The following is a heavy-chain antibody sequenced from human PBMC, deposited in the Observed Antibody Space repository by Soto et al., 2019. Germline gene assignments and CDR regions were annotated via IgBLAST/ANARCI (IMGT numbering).Heavy chain of an antibody. Sequence: GGSLRLSCAASGFTFSSFAMSWDRPAPGKALDCLSLISRSGTPTLSAESLKGRFSVYRDNSKNTLFLEMNNLRVDDTAIYYCAQSFCSSSSCFFVWVDPWGPGTLVTVSS. CDR1: GFTFSSFA. V-gene: IGHV3-23*03. J-gene: IGHJ5*02. CDR3: AQSFCSSSSCFFVWVDP. D-gene: IGHD2-2*01. CDR2: ISRSGTPT.